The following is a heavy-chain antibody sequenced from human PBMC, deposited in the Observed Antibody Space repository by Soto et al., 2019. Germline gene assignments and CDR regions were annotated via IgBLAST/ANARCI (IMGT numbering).Heavy chain of an antibody. J-gene: IGHJ6*02. CDR2: ISSSSSYI. CDR1: GFTFSSYS. CDR3: ARDASYYSLWSGYYPSRNGMDV. Sequence: PGGSLRLSCAASGFTFSSYSMNWVRQAPGKGLEWVSSISSSSSYIYYADSVKGRFTISRGNAKNSLYLQMNSLRAEDTAVYYCARDASYYSLWSGYYPSRNGMDVWGQGTTVTVSS. D-gene: IGHD3-3*01. V-gene: IGHV3-21*01.